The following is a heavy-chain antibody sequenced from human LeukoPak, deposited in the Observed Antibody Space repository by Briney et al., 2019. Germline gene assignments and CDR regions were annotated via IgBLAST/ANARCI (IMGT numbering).Heavy chain of an antibody. V-gene: IGHV3-7*01. CDR3: ARVIVVVPAAPGHDAFDI. CDR1: GFTFSSYW. J-gene: IGHJ3*02. D-gene: IGHD2-2*01. Sequence: GRSLRLSCAASGFTFSSYWMSWVRQAPGKGLERVANIKQDGSEKYYVDSVKGRFTISRDNAKNSLYLQMNSLRAEDTAVYYCARVIVVVPAAPGHDAFDIWGQGTMVTVSS. CDR2: IKQDGSEK.